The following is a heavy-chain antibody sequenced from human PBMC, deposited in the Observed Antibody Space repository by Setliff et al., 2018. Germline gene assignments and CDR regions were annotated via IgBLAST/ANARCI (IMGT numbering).Heavy chain of an antibody. Sequence: ASVKVSCKASGYTFTSYAMHWVRQAPGQRLEWMGWINAGNGNTKYSQRFQGRVTMTTDTSTSTAYMELRSLRSDDTAVYYCALEYSNSSPTVYYYMDVWGKGTTVTVS. D-gene: IGHD6-6*01. CDR3: ALEYSNSSPTVYYYMDV. J-gene: IGHJ6*03. CDR2: INAGNGNT. CDR1: GYTFTSYA. V-gene: IGHV1-3*01.